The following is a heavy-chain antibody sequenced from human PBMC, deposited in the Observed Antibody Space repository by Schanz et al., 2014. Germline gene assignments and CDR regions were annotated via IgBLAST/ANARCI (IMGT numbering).Heavy chain of an antibody. CDR2: ISPYNGNT. V-gene: IGHV1-18*01. J-gene: IGHJ4*02. Sequence: QVQLVQSGAEVKKPGASVKVSCKASGYTFTSYGINWVRQAPGRRLEWMGWISPYNGNTNYAQKLQGRVTMTTDTSTSTAYMELSRLKSDDTAVYYCARAFGGYDPAGALDYWGQGTLVTVSS. CDR1: GYTFTSYG. D-gene: IGHD5-12*01. CDR3: ARAFGGYDPAGALDY.